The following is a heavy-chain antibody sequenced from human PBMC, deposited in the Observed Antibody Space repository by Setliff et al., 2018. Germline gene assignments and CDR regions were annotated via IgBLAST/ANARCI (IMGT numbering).Heavy chain of an antibody. D-gene: IGHD3-10*01. CDR1: GGSINNYY. CDR3: ARDGDYFGSGNRFDP. V-gene: IGHV4-59*01. CDR2: ISYSGKT. Sequence: PSETLSLTCTVSGGSINNYYWSWVRQPPGKGLEWLGYISYSGKTNYNPSLKSRVTMSVDTSKNQFSLRVDSVTAADTAMYSCARDGDYFGSGNRFDPWGQGTLVTGSS. J-gene: IGHJ5*02.